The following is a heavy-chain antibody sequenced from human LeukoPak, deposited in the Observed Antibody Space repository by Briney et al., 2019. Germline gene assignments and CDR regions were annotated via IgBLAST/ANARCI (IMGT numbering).Heavy chain of an antibody. CDR3: ARVRYNYGDSDY. J-gene: IGHJ4*02. V-gene: IGHV4-38-2*01. D-gene: IGHD5-18*01. Sequence: SETLSLTCAVSGYSISSGYYWGWIRQPPGKGLEWIGTIYHNGNTYYNPSLKSRVTISVDTSKNQFSRKLSSVTAADTAVYYCARVRYNYGDSDYWGQGTLVTVSS. CDR2: IYHNGNT. CDR1: GYSISSGYY.